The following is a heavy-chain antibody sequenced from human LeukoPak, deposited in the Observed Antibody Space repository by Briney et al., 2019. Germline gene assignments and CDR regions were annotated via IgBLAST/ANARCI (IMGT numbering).Heavy chain of an antibody. D-gene: IGHD2-15*01. CDR1: GFTFDDYS. J-gene: IGHJ4*02. Sequence: GGSLTLSCAASGFTFDDYSMHWVRQAAGKGLEWVSGISWNSGSIGYADSVKGRFTISRDNAKNSLYLQMNSLRAEDTALYYCAKDAGVVAATYSFDYWGQGTLVTVSS. CDR3: AKDAGVVAATYSFDY. V-gene: IGHV3-9*01. CDR2: ISWNSGSI.